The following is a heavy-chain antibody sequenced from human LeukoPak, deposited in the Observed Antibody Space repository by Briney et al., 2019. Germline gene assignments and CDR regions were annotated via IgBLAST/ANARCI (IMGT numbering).Heavy chain of an antibody. V-gene: IGHV3-30*18. Sequence: PGRSLRLSCAASGFTFSSYGMHWVRQAPGKGLEWVAVISYDGSNKYYADSVKGRFTISRDNSKNTLYLQMNSLRAEDTAVYYCANLGDYDYVWGSYRYGAFDIWGQGTMVTDSS. J-gene: IGHJ3*02. CDR1: GFTFSSYG. D-gene: IGHD3-16*02. CDR2: ISYDGSNK. CDR3: ANLGDYDYVWGSYRYGAFDI.